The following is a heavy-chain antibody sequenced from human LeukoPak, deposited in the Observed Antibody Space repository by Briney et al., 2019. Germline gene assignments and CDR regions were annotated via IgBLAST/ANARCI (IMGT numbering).Heavy chain of an antibody. Sequence: PGGSLRLSCAASGFTFSSYGMYWVRRAPGKGLEWVAVISFDGTNKYSADSVKGRFTISRDNSKNTLYLQMNSLRTEDTAVYYCAKDPLGGSRGQKSDYWGQGTLVTVSS. CDR3: AKDPLGGSRGQKSDY. D-gene: IGHD2-15*01. J-gene: IGHJ4*02. V-gene: IGHV3-30*18. CDR1: GFTFSSYG. CDR2: ISFDGTNK.